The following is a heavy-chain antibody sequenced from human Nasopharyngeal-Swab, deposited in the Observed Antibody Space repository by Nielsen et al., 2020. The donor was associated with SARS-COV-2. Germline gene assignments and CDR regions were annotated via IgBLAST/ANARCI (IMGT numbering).Heavy chain of an antibody. Sequence: GGSLRLSCAASGFTFSSYWMSWVRQAPGKGLEWVANIKQDGSEKYYVDSVKGRFTISRDNAKNSLYLQMNSLRAEDTAVYYCAGSAARSWFDPWGQGTLVTVSS. CDR2: IKQDGSEK. D-gene: IGHD6-6*01. CDR1: GFTFSSYW. CDR3: AGSAARSWFDP. J-gene: IGHJ5*02. V-gene: IGHV3-7*01.